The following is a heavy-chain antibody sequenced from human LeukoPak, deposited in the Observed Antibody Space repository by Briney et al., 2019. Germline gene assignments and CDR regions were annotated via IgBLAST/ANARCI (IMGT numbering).Heavy chain of an antibody. CDR3: AKDRYSSGWEFDY. J-gene: IGHJ4*02. CDR1: GFTFSSYG. CDR2: VRSDGTSK. Sequence: GGSLRLSCAASGFTFSSYGMHWVRQAPGKGLEWVAFVRSDGTSKYYGDSVKGRFTISRDTSKNTLYLQMNSLRTEDTALYYCAKDRYSSGWEFDYWGQGTLVTVSS. D-gene: IGHD6-19*01. V-gene: IGHV3-30*02.